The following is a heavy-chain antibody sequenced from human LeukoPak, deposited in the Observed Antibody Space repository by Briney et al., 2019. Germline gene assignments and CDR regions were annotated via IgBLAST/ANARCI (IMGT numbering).Heavy chain of an antibody. Sequence: SETLSPSCTVSGDSISSDYYWAWIRQPPGKGLEWIGSAYHRGGPHYNPSLRSRVTILVDTSENQLSLELSSVTAAGTAVYYCARALYYFETSGYAFDYWGQGSLVPVSS. J-gene: IGHJ4*02. CDR2: AYHRGGP. D-gene: IGHD3-22*01. CDR3: ARALYYFETSGYAFDY. CDR1: GDSISSDYY. V-gene: IGHV4-38-2*02.